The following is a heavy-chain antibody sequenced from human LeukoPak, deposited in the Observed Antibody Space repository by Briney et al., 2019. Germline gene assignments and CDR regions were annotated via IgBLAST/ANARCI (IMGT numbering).Heavy chain of an antibody. CDR2: ISTVSTYK. J-gene: IGHJ6*03. CDR1: GFTFTDYS. V-gene: IGHV3-21*01. D-gene: IGHD6-25*01. CDR3: ARDGSGFYLYYYMDV. Sequence: GGSLRLSCAASGFTFTDYSMTWVRQAPGKGLEWVSSISTVSTYKFYSDSVKGRFTISRDNAKNILYLQMSSLSAEVTAVYYCARDGSGFYLYYYMDVWGRGTPVTVSS.